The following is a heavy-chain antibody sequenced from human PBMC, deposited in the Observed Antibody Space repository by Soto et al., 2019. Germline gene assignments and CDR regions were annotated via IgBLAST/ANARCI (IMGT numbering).Heavy chain of an antibody. D-gene: IGHD2-8*01. V-gene: IGHV3-72*01. J-gene: IGHJ4*02. Sequence: GGPLRLSCEASEFTLSDHHMAWVRQAPGKGLWWVGRARNKANSYTTAYAASVKGRFTISRDDSKNSLSLQMNSLKTEDTAVYFCARLMGTSFDLWGQGTLVTVSS. CDR3: ARLMGTSFDL. CDR2: ARNKANSYTT. CDR1: EFTLSDHH.